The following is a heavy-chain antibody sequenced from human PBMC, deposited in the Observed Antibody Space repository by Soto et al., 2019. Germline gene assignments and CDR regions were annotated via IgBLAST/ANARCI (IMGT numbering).Heavy chain of an antibody. Sequence: QITLKESGPTLVKPTQTLTLTCTFSGFSLSTSGVGVGWIRQPPGKALEWLALIYWDDDKRYSPSLKSRLTITKDTSKILVVLTMTNMDPVDTATYYCAHLFLRYFASRWSYYEYFQHWGQATLVTVSS. CDR2: IYWDDDK. CDR1: GFSLSTSGVG. J-gene: IGHJ1*01. V-gene: IGHV2-5*02. D-gene: IGHD3-9*01. CDR3: AHLFLRYFASRWSYYEYFQH.